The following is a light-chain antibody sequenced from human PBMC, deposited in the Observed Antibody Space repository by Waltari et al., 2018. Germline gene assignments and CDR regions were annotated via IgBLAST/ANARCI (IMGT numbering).Light chain of an antibody. V-gene: IGKV1-16*01. CDR3: QQYTDYPIT. Sequence: DIQLTQSPSSLSASVGDRVTISCRASQAISSYVAWYRQKPGEAPESLIFGESKLQSGVSSRFSGSGFGTDFTLTISGLQPEDFATYFCQQYTDYPITFGQGTRLE. CDR1: QAISSY. CDR2: GES. J-gene: IGKJ5*01.